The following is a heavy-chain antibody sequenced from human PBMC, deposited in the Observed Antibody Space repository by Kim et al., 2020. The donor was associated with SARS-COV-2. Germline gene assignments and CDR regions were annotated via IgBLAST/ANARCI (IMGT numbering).Heavy chain of an antibody. Sequence: KYSQKFQGRVTITRDTSASTAYMELSSLRSEDTAVYYCARDIAAAGTGNYWGQGTLVTVSS. V-gene: IGHV1-3*01. J-gene: IGHJ4*02. D-gene: IGHD6-13*01. CDR3: ARDIAAAGTGNY.